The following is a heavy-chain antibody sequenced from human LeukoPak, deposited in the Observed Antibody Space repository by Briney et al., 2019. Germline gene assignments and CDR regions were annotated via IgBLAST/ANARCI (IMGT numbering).Heavy chain of an antibody. V-gene: IGHV4-38-2*02. J-gene: IGHJ4*02. CDR2: IYHSGST. D-gene: IGHD5-18*01. CDR1: GYSISSGYY. Sequence: SETLSLTCTVSGYSISSGYYWGWIRQPPGKGLEWIGSIYHSGSTYYNPSLKSRVTISVDTSKNQFSLKLSSVTAADTAVYYCARRYSYGTRSLDYWGQGTLVTVSS. CDR3: ARRYSYGTRSLDY.